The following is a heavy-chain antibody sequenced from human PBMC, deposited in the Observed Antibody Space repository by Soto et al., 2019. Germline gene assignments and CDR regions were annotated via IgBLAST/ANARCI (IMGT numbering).Heavy chain of an antibody. J-gene: IGHJ4*01. D-gene: IGHD6-6*01. V-gene: IGHV1-2*04. Sequence: QVQLVQSGAEVKKPGASVKVSCKASGYIFPDYYVHWVRQAPGEGLEWMGRINPNGGGTNYAQKFEGWVTMTTDTSISTAYMELSRLSFDDTAVYYCARGEQLVHFDSWGQGTLVTVSS. CDR2: INPNGGGT. CDR3: ARGEQLVHFDS. CDR1: GYIFPDYY.